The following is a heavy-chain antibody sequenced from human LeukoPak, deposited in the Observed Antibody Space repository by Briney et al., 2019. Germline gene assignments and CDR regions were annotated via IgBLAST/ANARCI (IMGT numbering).Heavy chain of an antibody. CDR1: GYTFTSYG. D-gene: IGHD3-10*01. CDR3: ARGPRITLVRGGQWYCYMDV. J-gene: IGHJ6*03. V-gene: IGHV1-18*01. CDR2: ISSNNGNT. Sequence: ASVKVSCKASGYTFTSYGISWVRQAPGQGLEWMGWISSNNGNTNYAQKLQGRVTMTRDTSTSTVYMELSSLRSEDTAVYYYARGPRITLVRGGQWYCYMDVWGKGTTVTISS.